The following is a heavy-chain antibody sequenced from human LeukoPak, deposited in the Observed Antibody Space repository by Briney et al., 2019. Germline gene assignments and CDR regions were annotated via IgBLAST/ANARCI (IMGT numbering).Heavy chain of an antibody. D-gene: IGHD4-17*01. V-gene: IGHV3-21*01. CDR1: GFTFSSYS. J-gene: IGHJ4*02. CDR3: ARDFYGDLGFDY. Sequence: GGSLRLSCAASGFTFSSYSMNWVRQAPGKGLEWVSSISSSSSYIYYADSVKGRFTISRDNAKNSLYLQMNSLSAEDTAVYYCARDFYGDLGFDYWGQGTLVTVSS. CDR2: ISSSSSYI.